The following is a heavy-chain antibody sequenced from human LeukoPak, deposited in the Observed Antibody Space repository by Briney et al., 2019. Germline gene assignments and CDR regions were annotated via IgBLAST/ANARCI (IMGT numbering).Heavy chain of an antibody. CDR2: IYHSGST. J-gene: IGHJ3*02. Sequence: TSGTLSLTCAVSGGSISSSNWWSWVRQPPGKGLEWIGEIYHSGSTNYNPSLKSRVTISVDKSKNQFSLKLSSVTAADTAVYYCARTLRLGELSLYKGAFDIWGQGTMVTVSS. V-gene: IGHV4-4*02. D-gene: IGHD3-16*02. CDR1: GGSISSSNW. CDR3: ARTLRLGELSLYKGAFDI.